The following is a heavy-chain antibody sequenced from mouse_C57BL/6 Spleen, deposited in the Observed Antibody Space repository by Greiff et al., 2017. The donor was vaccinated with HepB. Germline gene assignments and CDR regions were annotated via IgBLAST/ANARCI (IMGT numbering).Heavy chain of an antibody. Sequence: EVQRVESGGDLVKPGGSLKLSCAASGFTFSSYGMSWVRQTPDKRLEWVATISSGGSYTYYPDSVKGRFTISRDNAKNTLYLQMSSLKSEDTAMYYWARQGGSMVTPYWYFDVWGTGTTVTVSS. CDR2: ISSGGSYT. D-gene: IGHD2-1*01. J-gene: IGHJ1*03. V-gene: IGHV5-6*01. CDR3: ARQGGSMVTPYWYFDV. CDR1: GFTFSSYG.